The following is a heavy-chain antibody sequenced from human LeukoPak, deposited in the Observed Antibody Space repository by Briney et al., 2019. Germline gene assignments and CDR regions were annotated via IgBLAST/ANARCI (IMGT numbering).Heavy chain of an antibody. Sequence: SETLSLTCAVYGESFSGYYWSWIRQPPGRGLEWIGEINHSGSTNYNPSLKSRVTISVDTSKNQFSLKLSSVTAADTAVYYCARGVARTYYSDTSGYAAADYWGQGTLVTVSS. D-gene: IGHD3-22*01. CDR2: INHSGST. J-gene: IGHJ4*02. V-gene: IGHV4-34*01. CDR3: ARGVARTYYSDTSGYAAADY. CDR1: GESFSGYY.